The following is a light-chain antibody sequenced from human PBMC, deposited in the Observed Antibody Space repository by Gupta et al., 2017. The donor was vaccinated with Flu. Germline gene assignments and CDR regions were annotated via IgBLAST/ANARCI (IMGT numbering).Light chain of an antibody. CDR3: MQARQSPIT. J-gene: IGKJ4*01. CDR2: LGS. CDR1: QSLLHSNGYNY. Sequence: DIVMTQSPLSLPVTPGEPASTSCMSSQSLLHSNGYNYLDWYLQKPGQSPQLLIYLGSNRASGVPDRFSGSGSGTDFTLKISRVEAEDVGVYYCMQARQSPITFGGGTKVEIK. V-gene: IGKV2-28*01.